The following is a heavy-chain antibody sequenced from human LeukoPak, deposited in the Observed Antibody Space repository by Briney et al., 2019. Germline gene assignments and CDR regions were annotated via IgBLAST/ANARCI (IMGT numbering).Heavy chain of an antibody. CDR2: IYHSGST. J-gene: IGHJ4*02. D-gene: IGHD6-19*01. CDR1: GYSISSGYY. CDR3: ARTSVAGTNFDY. Sequence: KPSETLSLTCTVSGYSISSGYYWGRIRQPPGKGLEWIGSIYHSGSTYYNPSLKSRVTISVDTSKNQFSLKLSSVTAADTAVYYCARTSVAGTNFDYWGQGTLVTVSS. V-gene: IGHV4-38-2*02.